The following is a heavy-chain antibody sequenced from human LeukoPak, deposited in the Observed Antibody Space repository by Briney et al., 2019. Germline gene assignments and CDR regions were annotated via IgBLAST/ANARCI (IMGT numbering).Heavy chain of an antibody. Sequence: ASVKVSCKASGGTFSSYAISWVRQAPGQGLEWMGGIIPIFGTANYTQRFQGRVTITADESTSTAYMELSSLRSEDTAVYYCARDGESRSGYPHYWGQGTLVTVSS. J-gene: IGHJ4*02. CDR2: IIPIFGTA. CDR3: ARDGESRSGYPHY. CDR1: GGTFSSYA. V-gene: IGHV1-69*01. D-gene: IGHD3-3*01.